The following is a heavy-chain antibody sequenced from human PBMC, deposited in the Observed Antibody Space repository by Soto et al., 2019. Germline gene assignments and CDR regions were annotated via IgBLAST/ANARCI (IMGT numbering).Heavy chain of an antibody. CDR2: IYYSGST. Sequence: LSLTCTVSGGSISSGDYYWSWIRQPPGKGLEWIGYIYYSGSTYYNPSLKSRVTISLDTSKNQFSLKLSSVTAADTAVYYCAGNYRYPGYFDPWAQRALVTVSS. J-gene: IGHJ5*02. CDR1: GGSISSGDYY. D-gene: IGHD3-16*02. V-gene: IGHV4-30-4*01. CDR3: AGNYRYPGYFDP.